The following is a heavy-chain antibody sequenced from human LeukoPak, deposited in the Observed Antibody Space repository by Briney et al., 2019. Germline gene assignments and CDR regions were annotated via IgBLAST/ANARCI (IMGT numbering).Heavy chain of an antibody. CDR1: GGSISSYS. D-gene: IGHD6-6*01. J-gene: IGHJ4*02. CDR2: IYSSGST. Sequence: SETLSFTCTVSGGSISSYSWSWIRQPPGKGLEWIGYIYSSGSTNYNPSLKSPVTLSVDTSKNQSSLKLSSVTAADTAVYYCARQVGYSSSFGYFDCWGQGTLVTVSS. V-gene: IGHV4-59*08. CDR3: ARQVGYSSSFGYFDC.